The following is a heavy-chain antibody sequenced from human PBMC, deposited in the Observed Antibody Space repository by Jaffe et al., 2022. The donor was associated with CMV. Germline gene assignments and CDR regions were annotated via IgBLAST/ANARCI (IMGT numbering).Heavy chain of an antibody. CDR3: ARVLRGGAVNYDFWSAYVYYYFGMDV. CDR2: ISSSGSYI. D-gene: IGHD3-3*01. Sequence: EVQLVESGGGLVKPGGSLRLSCAASGFTFSSYSMNWVRQAPGKGLEWVSSISSSGSYIYYADSVKGRFTISRDNAKNSLYLQMNSLRAEDTAVYYCARVLRGGAVNYDFWSAYVYYYFGMDVWGQGTTVTVSS. CDR1: GFTFSSYS. V-gene: IGHV3-21*01. J-gene: IGHJ6*02.